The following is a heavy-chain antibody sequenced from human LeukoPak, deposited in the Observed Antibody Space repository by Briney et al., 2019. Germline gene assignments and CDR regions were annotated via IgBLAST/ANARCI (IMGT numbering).Heavy chain of an antibody. CDR3: ARVNPGIAVENYYMDV. Sequence: AGGSLRLLCAASGFTFSSYSMNWVRQAPGKGLEWVSYISSSSSTIYYADSVKGRFTISRDNAKNSLYLQMNSLRAEDTAVYYCARVNPGIAVENYYMDVWGKGTTVTVSS. CDR2: ISSSSSTI. D-gene: IGHD6-19*01. J-gene: IGHJ6*03. CDR1: GFTFSSYS. V-gene: IGHV3-48*01.